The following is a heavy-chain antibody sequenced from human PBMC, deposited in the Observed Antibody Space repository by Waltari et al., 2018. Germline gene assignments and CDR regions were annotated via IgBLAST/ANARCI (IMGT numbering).Heavy chain of an antibody. CDR3: ARISWGSRVLAAPFDY. D-gene: IGHD2-15*01. CDR1: GFTFSSYW. Sequence: EVQLVESGGGLVQPGGSLRLSCSASGFTFSSYWMHWVRQAPGKGLVWVSRIKRDGRSTSYADSVKGRLTISRDNAKNTLYLQMNSLRAEDTAVYYCARISWGSRVLAAPFDYWGQGTLVTVSS. J-gene: IGHJ4*02. CDR2: IKRDGRST. V-gene: IGHV3-74*01.